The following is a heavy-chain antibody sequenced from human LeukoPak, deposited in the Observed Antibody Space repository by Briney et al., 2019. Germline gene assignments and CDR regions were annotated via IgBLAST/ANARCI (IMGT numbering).Heavy chain of an antibody. CDR3: AKDRGTITSLLVIGVPGPAHLFDW. CDR2: IHHDGSSK. Sequence: PGGSLRLSCAASGFTFKEYAVGWVRHAPGKGREGGASIHHDGSSKYSAASVKRRFTISTDNFRSTLYLEMNSLKVEDTATYYCAKDRGTITSLLVIGVPGPAHLFDWWGQGALVTVSS. V-gene: IGHV3-23*01. D-gene: IGHD5-12*01. CDR1: GFTFKEYA. J-gene: IGHJ4*02.